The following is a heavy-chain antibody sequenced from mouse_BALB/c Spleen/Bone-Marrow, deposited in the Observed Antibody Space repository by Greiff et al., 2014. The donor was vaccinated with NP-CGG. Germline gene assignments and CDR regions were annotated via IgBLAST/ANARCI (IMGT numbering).Heavy chain of an antibody. D-gene: IGHD2-1*01. CDR1: GFNIKDTY. V-gene: IGHV14-3*02. CDR2: IDPANGNT. Sequence: VQLQQSGAELVKPGASVKLSCTASGFNIKDTYMHWVKQRPEQGLEWIRRIDPANGNTKYDPKFQGKATITADTSSNTAYLQLSSLTSEDTAVYYCARNGNYGAWFAYWGQGTLVTVSA. CDR3: ARNGNYGAWFAY. J-gene: IGHJ3*01.